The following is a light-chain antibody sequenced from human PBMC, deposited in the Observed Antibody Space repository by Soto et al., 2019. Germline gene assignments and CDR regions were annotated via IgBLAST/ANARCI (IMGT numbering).Light chain of an antibody. V-gene: IGLV2-8*01. CDR3: SPYAGTKSPYV. J-gene: IGLJ1*01. Sequence: QSVLTQPPSASGSRGQSVTISCTGTSSDVGGYNFVSWYQQHPGKAPKLILYEVTKRPSGVPDRFSGSKSGNTASLTVSGLQTEDEAHYYCSPYAGTKSPYVFGTGTKLTVL. CDR2: EVT. CDR1: SSDVGGYNF.